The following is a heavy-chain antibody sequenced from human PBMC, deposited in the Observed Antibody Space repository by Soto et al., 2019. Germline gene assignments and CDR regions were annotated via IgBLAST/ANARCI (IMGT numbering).Heavy chain of an antibody. Sequence: GGSLRLSCAASGFTIRSYWMSSVRQAPGKGLEWVANIKQDGSEKYYVDSVKGRFTISRDNAKNSLYLQMNSLRAEDTAVYYCARDGSSDDAFDIWGQGTMVTVSS. D-gene: IGHD2-2*01. V-gene: IGHV3-7*01. CDR1: GFTIRSYW. CDR3: ARDGSSDDAFDI. J-gene: IGHJ3*02. CDR2: IKQDGSEK.